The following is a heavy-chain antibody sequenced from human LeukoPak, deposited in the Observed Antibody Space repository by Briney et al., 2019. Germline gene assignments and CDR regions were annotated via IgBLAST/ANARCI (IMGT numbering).Heavy chain of an antibody. D-gene: IGHD2/OR15-2a*01. J-gene: IGHJ1*01. CDR1: GFTFSSYG. CDR3: AKDSTFPVRYFQH. V-gene: IGHV3-30*02. CDR2: IRYDGSNK. Sequence: GGSLRLSCAASGFTFSSYGMHWVRQAPGKGLEWVAFIRYDGSNKYYADSVKGRFTISRDNSKNTLYLQMNSLRAEDTAVYYCAKDSTFPVRYFQHWGQGTLVTVSS.